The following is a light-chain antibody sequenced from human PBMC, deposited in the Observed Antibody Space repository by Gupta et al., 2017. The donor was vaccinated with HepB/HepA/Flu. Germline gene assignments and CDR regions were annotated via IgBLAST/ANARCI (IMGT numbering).Light chain of an antibody. CDR2: GAS. V-gene: IGKV3-15*01. CDR3: HQYNYWPLT. J-gene: IGKJ4*01. Sequence: ETVMAQATATLSVSPGERATLSCRSSQSVSSNLAWYQQKPGQAPRLLIYGASTRATGIPARFSGSGSGTEFTLTISSLQSEDFAVYYCHQYNYWPLTFGGGTKVEIK. CDR1: QSVSSN.